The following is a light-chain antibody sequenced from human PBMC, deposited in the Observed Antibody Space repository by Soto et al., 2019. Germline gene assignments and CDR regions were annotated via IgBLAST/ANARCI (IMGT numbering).Light chain of an antibody. V-gene: IGLV4-69*01. Sequence: QPVLTQSPSASASLGASVKLTCTLSSGHSNYAIAWHQQQPEKGPRYLMKINSDGSHSKGDGIPDRFSGSSSGAERYLTISSLQSEDEADYYCQTRGTGIGVFGGGTKLTVL. CDR1: SGHSNYA. CDR2: INSDGSH. CDR3: QTRGTGIGV. J-gene: IGLJ3*02.